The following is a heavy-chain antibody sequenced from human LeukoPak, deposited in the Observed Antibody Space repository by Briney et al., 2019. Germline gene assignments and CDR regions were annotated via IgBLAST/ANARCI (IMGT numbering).Heavy chain of an antibody. CDR2: IYSDNT. J-gene: IGHJ4*02. CDR1: GFTVSSNS. V-gene: IGHV3-53*01. Sequence: GGSLRLSCTVSGFTVSSNSMSWVRQAPGKGLEWVSFIYSDNTHYSDSVKGRFTISRDNSKNTLYLQMNSLRAEDTAVYYCAKETLLVVITNFDYWGQGTLVTVSS. CDR3: AKETLLVVITNFDY. D-gene: IGHD3-22*01.